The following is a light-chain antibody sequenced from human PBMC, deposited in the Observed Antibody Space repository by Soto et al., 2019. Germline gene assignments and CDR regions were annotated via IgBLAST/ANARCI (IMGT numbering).Light chain of an antibody. J-gene: IGKJ2*01. CDR3: QQYNLYPVT. CDR2: KAS. CDR1: QSISAA. Sequence: DIQMTQSPSILSASVGDRVTITCRASQSISAALAWYQQKPGKAPKVMIYKASNLENGVPPRFSGGGSGTEFTLTISCLQPDDFATYYCQQYNLYPVTFGQGTKLE. V-gene: IGKV1-5*03.